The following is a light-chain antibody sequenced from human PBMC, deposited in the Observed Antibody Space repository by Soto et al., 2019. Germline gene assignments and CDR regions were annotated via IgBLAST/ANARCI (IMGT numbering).Light chain of an antibody. Sequence: EIVLTQSPATLSLSPGERATLSCRASQGVSSYLAWYQQKPGQAPRLLIYDASNRATGIPARFSGSGPGTDFTLTISSLELEDFAVYYCRQRSNWHPLFGQGTRLEIK. CDR2: DAS. CDR3: RQRSNWHPL. CDR1: QGVSSY. V-gene: IGKV3D-11*01. J-gene: IGKJ5*01.